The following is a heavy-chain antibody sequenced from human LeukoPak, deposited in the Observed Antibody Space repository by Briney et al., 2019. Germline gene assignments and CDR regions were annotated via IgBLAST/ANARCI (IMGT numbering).Heavy chain of an antibody. D-gene: IGHD2-8*02. V-gene: IGHV3-53*01. CDR2: IYSGGST. CDR1: GFTVSSNY. J-gene: IGHJ3*02. Sequence: GGSLRLSCAASGFTVSSNYMSWVRQAPGKGLEWVSVIYSGGSTYYADSVKGRFTISRDNSKNTLYLQMNSLRAEDTAVYYCAKDLRDHTGLGAFDIWGQGTMVTVSS. CDR3: AKDLRDHTGLGAFDI.